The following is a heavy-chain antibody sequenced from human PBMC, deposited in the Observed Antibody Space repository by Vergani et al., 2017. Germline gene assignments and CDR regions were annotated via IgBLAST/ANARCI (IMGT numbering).Heavy chain of an antibody. J-gene: IGHJ2*01. CDR1: GDSIISRSYY. Sequence: QMQLQESGPGLVKASETLSLTCTVSGDSIISRSYYWGWIRQPPGKGLEWIGSIYNSGNGNSSSSLKSRFTRSADTSKNQFSLRLTSVTAADTAVYYCASGKYYSDSTSHFRGRYFDVGGRGTLVTVPS. CDR3: ASGKYYSDSTSHFRGRYFDV. D-gene: IGHD3-16*01. CDR2: IYNSGNG. V-gene: IGHV4-39*01.